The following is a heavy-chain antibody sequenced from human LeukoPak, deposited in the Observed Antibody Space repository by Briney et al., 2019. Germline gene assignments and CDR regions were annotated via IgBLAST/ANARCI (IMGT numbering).Heavy chain of an antibody. V-gene: IGHV4-59*02. Sequence: SETLSLTCTVSGDSVSSYYWSWIRQPPGKGLEWIGYIYYSGSTNYNPSLKSRVTISVDTSKNQFSLKLSSVTAADTAVYYCARGWELGDYYMDVWGRGTTVTISS. CDR1: GDSVSSYY. CDR3: ARGWELGDYYMDV. J-gene: IGHJ6*03. D-gene: IGHD4-23*01. CDR2: IYYSGST.